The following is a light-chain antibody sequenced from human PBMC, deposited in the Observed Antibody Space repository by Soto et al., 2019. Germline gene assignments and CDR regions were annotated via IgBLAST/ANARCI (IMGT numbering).Light chain of an antibody. J-gene: IGLJ2*01. Sequence: QSVLTQPPSVSGAPGQRVTISCTGSSSNIGAGYDVHWYQQLPGTAPKLLIYANSNRPSGVPDRFSGSKSGTSASLAITGLQVEDQADYYCQSYDSSPSVVFGGGTKLTDL. CDR1: SSNIGAGYD. CDR3: QSYDSSPSVV. V-gene: IGLV1-40*01. CDR2: ANS.